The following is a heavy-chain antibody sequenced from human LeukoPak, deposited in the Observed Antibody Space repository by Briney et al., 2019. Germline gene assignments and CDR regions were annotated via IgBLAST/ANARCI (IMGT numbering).Heavy chain of an antibody. V-gene: IGHV1-2*02. D-gene: IGHD3-10*01. J-gene: IGHJ5*02. CDR2: INPNSGGT. Sequence: ASVKVSCKASGGTFSSYAISWVRRAPGQGLEWMGWINPNSGGTNYAQKFQGRVTMTRDTSISTAYMELSRLRSDDTAVYYCARGFRTYYKNWFDPWGQGTLVTVSS. CDR1: GGTFSSYA. CDR3: ARGFRTYYKNWFDP.